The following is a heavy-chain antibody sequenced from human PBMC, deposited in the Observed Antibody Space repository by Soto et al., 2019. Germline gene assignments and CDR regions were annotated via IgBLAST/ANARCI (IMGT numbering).Heavy chain of an antibody. CDR3: ASMVYAIVFWSNWFDP. Sequence: SQTLPLTWTVAGGSIISIGCCWSRISQPPGKGLEWIGSIYYSGSTYYNPSLKSRVTISVDTSKNQFSLKLSSVTAADTAVYYCASMVYAIVFWSNWFDPWGQGTLVTVSS. CDR1: GGSIISIGCC. CDR2: IYYSGST. V-gene: IGHV4-39*01. J-gene: IGHJ5*02. D-gene: IGHD2-8*01.